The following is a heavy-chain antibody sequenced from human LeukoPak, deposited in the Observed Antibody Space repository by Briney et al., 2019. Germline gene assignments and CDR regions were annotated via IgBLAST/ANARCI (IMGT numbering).Heavy chain of an antibody. Sequence: GGSLRLSCAASGFTFSRYAMSWVRQAPGKGLEWVSAISGSGGSTYYADSVKGRFTISRDNSKNTLYLQMNSLRAEDTAVYYCAKDYGSGSYYLGYFDYWGQGTLVTVSS. CDR1: GFTFSRYA. D-gene: IGHD3-10*01. CDR3: AKDYGSGSYYLGYFDY. CDR2: ISGSGGST. J-gene: IGHJ4*02. V-gene: IGHV3-23*01.